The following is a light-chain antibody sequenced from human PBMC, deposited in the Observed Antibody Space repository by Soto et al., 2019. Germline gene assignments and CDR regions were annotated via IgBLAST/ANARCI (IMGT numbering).Light chain of an antibody. CDR3: SSYTTSYFYV. V-gene: IGLV2-14*01. CDR2: GVK. Sequence: QSALTQPASVSGSPGQSITISCTGSGRDIGAYDYVSWYQQHPGKAPKLIIYGVKNRPSGVSNRFSASKSAFTASLTISGLQTEDEADYYCSSYTTSYFYVFGPVTKVTVL. J-gene: IGLJ1*01. CDR1: GRDIGAYDY.